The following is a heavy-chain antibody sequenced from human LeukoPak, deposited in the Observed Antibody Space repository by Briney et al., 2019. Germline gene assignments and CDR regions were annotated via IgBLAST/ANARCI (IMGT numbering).Heavy chain of an antibody. CDR3: ARGMAAAYDYNWFDP. CDR1: GGSFSGYY. J-gene: IGHJ5*02. D-gene: IGHD5-12*01. CDR2: INHSGST. Sequence: ETLSLTCAVYGGSFSGYYWSWIRQPPGKGLEWIGEINHSGSTNYNPSLKSRVTISVDTSKNQFPLKLSSVTAADTAVYFCARGMAAAYDYNWFDPWGPGTLVTVSS. V-gene: IGHV4-34*01.